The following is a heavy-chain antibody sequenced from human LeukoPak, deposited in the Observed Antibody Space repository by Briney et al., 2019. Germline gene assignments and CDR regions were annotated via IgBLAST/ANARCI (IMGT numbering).Heavy chain of an antibody. D-gene: IGHD3-22*01. V-gene: IGHV3-7*03. J-gene: IGHJ4*02. CDR3: ATPLDYYDSSGYHQGGD. CDR2: IKEDGSKK. Sequence: GGSRRLSCAASGFMFSSNWMTWVRQAPGKGLEWEANIKEDGSKKNYVDSLKGRFTISRDNAKNSLYLQMNSLRAEDTAVYYCATPLDYYDSSGYHQGGDWGQGTLVTVSS. CDR1: GFMFSSNW.